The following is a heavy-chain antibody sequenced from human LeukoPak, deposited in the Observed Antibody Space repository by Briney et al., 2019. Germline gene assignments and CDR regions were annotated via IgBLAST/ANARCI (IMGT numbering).Heavy chain of an antibody. D-gene: IGHD6-19*01. V-gene: IGHV3-30*18. CDR1: GFTFSSYG. Sequence: PGRSLRLSCAASGFTFSSYGMHWVRQAPGKGLEWVAVISYGGSNKYYADSVKGRFTISRDNSKNTLYLQMNSLRAEDTAVYYCAKDPDSSGWYYFDYWGQGTLVTVSS. J-gene: IGHJ4*02. CDR3: AKDPDSSGWYYFDY. CDR2: ISYGGSNK.